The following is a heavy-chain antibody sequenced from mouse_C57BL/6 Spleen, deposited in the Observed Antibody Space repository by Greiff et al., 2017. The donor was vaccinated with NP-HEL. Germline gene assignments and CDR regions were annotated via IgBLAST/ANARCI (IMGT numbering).Heavy chain of an antibody. D-gene: IGHD1-1*01. CDR3: VRFTTVYAMDY. V-gene: IGHV10-1*01. CDR1: GFSFNTYA. Sequence: VQLKQSGGGLVQPKGSLKLSCAASGFSFNTYAMNWVRQAPGKGLEWVARIRSKSNNYATYYADSVKDRFTISRDDSESMLYLQMNNLKTEDTAMYYCVRFTTVYAMDYWGQGTSVTVSS. CDR2: IRSKSNNYAT. J-gene: IGHJ4*01.